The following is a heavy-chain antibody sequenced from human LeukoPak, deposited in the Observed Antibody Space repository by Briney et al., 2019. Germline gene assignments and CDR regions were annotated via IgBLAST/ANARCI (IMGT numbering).Heavy chain of an antibody. CDR2: ISSSSSYI. CDR1: GFTFSSYS. J-gene: IGHJ6*04. Sequence: PGGSLRLSCAASGFTFSSYSMNWVRQAPGKGLEWVSSISSSSSYIYYADSVKGRFTISRDNAKNSLYLQMNSLRAEDTAVYYCASHYTYCSGGSCYYYYYGMDVWGKGTTVTASS. D-gene: IGHD2-15*01. V-gene: IGHV3-21*01. CDR3: ASHYTYCSGGSCYYYYYGMDV.